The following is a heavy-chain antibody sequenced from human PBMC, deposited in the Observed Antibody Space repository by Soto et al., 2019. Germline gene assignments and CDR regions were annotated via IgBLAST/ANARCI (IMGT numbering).Heavy chain of an antibody. CDR2: IYYSGST. Sequence: SETLSLTCTVSGGSISSSSYYWGWIRQPPGKGLEWIGSIYYSGSTYYNPSLKSRVTISVDTSKNQFSLKLSSVTAADTAVYYCVPRYSYGPFSDYWGQGTLVTVSS. D-gene: IGHD5-18*01. J-gene: IGHJ4*02. CDR3: VPRYSYGPFSDY. V-gene: IGHV4-39*01. CDR1: GGSISSSSYY.